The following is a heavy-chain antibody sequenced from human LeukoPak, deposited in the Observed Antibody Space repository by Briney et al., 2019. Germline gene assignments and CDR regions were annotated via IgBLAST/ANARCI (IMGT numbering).Heavy chain of an antibody. V-gene: IGHV4-39*07. J-gene: IGHJ4*02. D-gene: IGHD3-10*01. CDR2: IYYSGST. CDR3: AREGRYGSGSYYRPVDY. Sequence: PSETLSLTCTVSGASVSNNNYYWGWIRQSPGKGLEWIASIYYSGSTYYNPSLKSRVTISVDTSKNQFSLKLSSVTAADTAVYYCAREGRYGSGSYYRPVDYWGQGTLVTVSS. CDR1: GASVSNNNYY.